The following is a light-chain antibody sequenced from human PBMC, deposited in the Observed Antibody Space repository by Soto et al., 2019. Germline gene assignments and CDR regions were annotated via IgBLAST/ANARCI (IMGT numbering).Light chain of an antibody. J-gene: IGKJ3*01. CDR1: QSVNIY. Sequence: EIVLTQSPATLSLSPGERATLSCRASQSVNIYLAWYQQKPGQAPRLLIYDASNRATGIPARFSGSGSGTDFTLTISSLEPEDIAVYYCQQYGSSLFTFGPGTKVDFK. CDR3: QQYGSSLFT. V-gene: IGKV3-11*01. CDR2: DAS.